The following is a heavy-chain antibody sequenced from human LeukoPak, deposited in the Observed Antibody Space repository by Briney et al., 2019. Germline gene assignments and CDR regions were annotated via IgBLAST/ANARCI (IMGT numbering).Heavy chain of an antibody. J-gene: IGHJ4*02. V-gene: IGHV4-30-4*01. CDR2: IYYSGST. Sequence: SETLSLTCTVSGGSISSGDYYWSWIRQPPGKGLEWIGYIYYSGSTYYNPSLKSRVTISVDTSKNQSSLKLSSVTAADTAVYYCARKRGVLFDYWGQGTLVTVSS. D-gene: IGHD3-10*01. CDR3: ARKRGVLFDY. CDR1: GGSISSGDYY.